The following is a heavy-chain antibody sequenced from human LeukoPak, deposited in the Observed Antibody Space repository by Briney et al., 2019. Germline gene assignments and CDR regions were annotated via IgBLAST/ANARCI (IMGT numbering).Heavy chain of an antibody. Sequence: SETLSLTCSVSGGSISSYYWSWIRQPPGKGLEWIGYIYYSGRTNYNPSLKSRVTISVDTSKNQFSLTLSSVTAADTVVYYCARGQKYRNGYTVTELGSGYFDYWGQGTLVTVSS. D-gene: IGHD5-18*01. CDR3: ARGQKYRNGYTVTELGSGYFDY. J-gene: IGHJ4*02. CDR1: GGSISSYY. V-gene: IGHV4-59*01. CDR2: IYYSGRT.